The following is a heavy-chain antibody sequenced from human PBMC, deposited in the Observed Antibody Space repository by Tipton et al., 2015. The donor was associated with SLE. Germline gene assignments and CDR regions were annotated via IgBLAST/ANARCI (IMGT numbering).Heavy chain of an antibody. CDR3: ARIRVAGGYYFDY. D-gene: IGHD6-19*01. CDR2: VYTSGDT. V-gene: IGHV4-4*08. J-gene: IGHJ4*02. Sequence: TLSLTCPVSGGSINNDYWSWIRQPPGKGLEWLGYVYTSGDTNYNPYLKSRVTMSLDTSKNQFSLKLTSVTAADTAVYYCARIRVAGGYYFDYWGQGTLVTVSS. CDR1: GGSINNDY.